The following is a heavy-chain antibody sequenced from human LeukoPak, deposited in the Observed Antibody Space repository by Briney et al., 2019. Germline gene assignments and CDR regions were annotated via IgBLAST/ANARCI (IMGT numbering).Heavy chain of an antibody. CDR2: IIPIFGTA. V-gene: IGHV1-69*13. Sequence: SVKVSCKASGGTFSSYAISWVRQAPGQGLEWMGGIIPIFGTANYAQKFQGRVTITADESTSTAYMELSSLRSEDTAVYYCARERLVDLATIFDYWGQGALVTVSS. J-gene: IGHJ4*02. D-gene: IGHD5-24*01. CDR3: ARERLVDLATIFDY. CDR1: GGTFSSYA.